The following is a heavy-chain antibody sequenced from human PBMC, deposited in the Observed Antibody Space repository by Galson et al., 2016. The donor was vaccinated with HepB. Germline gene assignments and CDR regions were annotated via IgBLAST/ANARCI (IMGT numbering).Heavy chain of an antibody. V-gene: IGHV4-34*01. CDR1: GGSFSGFY. CDR3: ARGDSSWGYWYFDL. Sequence: ETLSLTCAVDGGSFSGFYWNWIRQPPGKGLEWIGEINHSGSTNYNPSLKSRVTISVDTSKNQFSLKLSSVTAADTAVYYCARGDSSWGYWYFDLWGRGTLVTVSS. CDR2: INHSGST. D-gene: IGHD6-13*01. J-gene: IGHJ2*01.